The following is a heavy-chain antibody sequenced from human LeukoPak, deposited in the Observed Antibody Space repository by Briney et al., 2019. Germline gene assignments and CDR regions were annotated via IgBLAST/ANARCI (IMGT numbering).Heavy chain of an antibody. Sequence: PGGSLRLSCAASGFTFASYTMNWVRQAPGKGLEWLSSISSSNSDISYADSVKGRFTISRDNAKNSLYLQMSSLRAEDTAVYYCARDSRTVYYYYGMDVWGQGTTVTVSS. V-gene: IGHV3-21*01. J-gene: IGHJ6*02. CDR1: GFTFASYT. CDR3: ARDSRTVYYYYGMDV. CDR2: ISSSNSDI.